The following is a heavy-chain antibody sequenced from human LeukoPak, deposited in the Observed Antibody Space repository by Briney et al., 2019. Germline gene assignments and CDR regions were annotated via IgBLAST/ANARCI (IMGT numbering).Heavy chain of an antibody. CDR3: ARESITMIAVAYWSFDL. J-gene: IGHJ2*01. V-gene: IGHV3-74*01. D-gene: IGHD3-22*01. CDR2: INSDGSNT. CDR1: GFTFSNYW. Sequence: PGGSLRLSCAASGFTFSNYWMHWVRQAPGKGLVWVSRINSDGSNTNYADSVKGRFTISRDNAKNTLYLQMNSLRAEDTAVYYCARESITMIAVAYWSFDLWGRGTLVTVSS.